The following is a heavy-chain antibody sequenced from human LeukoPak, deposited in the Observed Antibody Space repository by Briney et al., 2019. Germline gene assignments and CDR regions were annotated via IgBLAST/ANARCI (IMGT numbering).Heavy chain of an antibody. CDR2: IRFDGSNK. D-gene: IGHD3-22*01. J-gene: IGHJ2*01. Sequence: PGGSLRLSCAASGFNFRSHGMHWVRQAPGQGLEWVAFIRFDGSNKFYGDSVKGRFTISRDNSKNTLYLQMNSLRIEDTAVYYCAKEIMDYDSSGHPRGYFDLWGRGTLVTVSS. CDR3: AKEIMDYDSSGHPRGYFDL. V-gene: IGHV3-30*02. CDR1: GFNFRSHG.